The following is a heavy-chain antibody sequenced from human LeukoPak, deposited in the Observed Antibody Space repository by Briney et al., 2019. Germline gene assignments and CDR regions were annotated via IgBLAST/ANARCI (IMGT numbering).Heavy chain of an antibody. CDR2: ISYDGSNK. J-gene: IGHJ6*02. CDR3: ARDRITIFGPLYYYYGMDV. D-gene: IGHD3-3*01. V-gene: IGHV3-30*03. Sequence: GGSLRLSCAASGFTFSSYGMHWVRQAPGKGLEWVAVISYDGSNKYYADSVKGRFTISRDNSKNTLYLQMNSLRAEDTAVYYCARDRITIFGPLYYYYGMDVWGQGTTVTVSS. CDR1: GFTFSSYG.